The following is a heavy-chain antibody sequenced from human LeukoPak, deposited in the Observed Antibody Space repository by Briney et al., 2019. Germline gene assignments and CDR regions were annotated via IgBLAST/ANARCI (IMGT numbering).Heavy chain of an antibody. CDR2: IYPGDSDT. D-gene: IGHD1-1*01. Sequence: GESLKISCQGSGYSFTHYCIGWVRQMPGTGLEWMGIIYPGDSDTRYSPSFQGQVTISADKSISTAYLQWSSLKASDTAMYYCARLGWNHPLRRPDAFDIWGQGTMVTVSS. CDR3: ARLGWNHPLRRPDAFDI. J-gene: IGHJ3*02. CDR1: GYSFTHYC. V-gene: IGHV5-51*01.